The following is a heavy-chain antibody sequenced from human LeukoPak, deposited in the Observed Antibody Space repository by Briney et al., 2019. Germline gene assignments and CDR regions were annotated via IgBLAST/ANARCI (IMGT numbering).Heavy chain of an antibody. CDR2: ISSSSSYM. J-gene: IGHJ6*02. V-gene: IGHV3-21*06. CDR1: GFTFSSYT. Sequence: PGGSLRLSCAASGFTFSSYTMNWVRQAPGKGLEWVSSISSSSSYMYYADSVKGRFTISRDNAKNSLYLQMNSLRAEDTAVYYCARDRDVPAIGMDVWGQGTTVTVS. CDR3: ARDRDVPAIGMDV.